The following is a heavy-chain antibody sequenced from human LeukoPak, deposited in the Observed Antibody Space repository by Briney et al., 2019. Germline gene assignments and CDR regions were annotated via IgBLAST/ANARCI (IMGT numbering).Heavy chain of an antibody. V-gene: IGHV3-30*04. Sequence: GGSLRLSCAASGFTFSSYAMHWVRQAPGKGLEWVAVISYDGSNKYYADSVKGRFTISRDNSKNTLYLQMNSLRAEDTAVYYCARGKVVITGGLGYWGQGTLVTVSS. CDR1: GFTFSSYA. D-gene: IGHD3-22*01. CDR3: ARGKVVITGGLGY. J-gene: IGHJ4*02. CDR2: ISYDGSNK.